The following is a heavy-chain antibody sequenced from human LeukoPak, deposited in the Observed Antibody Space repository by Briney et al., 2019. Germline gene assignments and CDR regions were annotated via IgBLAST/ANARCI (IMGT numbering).Heavy chain of an antibody. Sequence: ASVKVSCKASGYTFTGYYMHWVRQAPGHGLEGMGWINPNSGGTNYAQKFQGRVSMTSDTSISTAYMELSRLRSDDTAVYYCARDQGETIGLATHTQDYWGQGTLATVSS. CDR1: GYTFTGYY. D-gene: IGHD2-15*01. CDR2: INPNSGGT. CDR3: ARDQGETIGLATHTQDY. V-gene: IGHV1-2*02. J-gene: IGHJ4*02.